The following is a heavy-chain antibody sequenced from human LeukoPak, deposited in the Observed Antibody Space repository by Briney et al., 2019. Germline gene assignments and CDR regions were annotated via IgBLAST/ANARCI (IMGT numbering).Heavy chain of an antibody. CDR2: IYHSGTT. CDR1: GGSFSNYY. CDR3: ARFYDYYYYMDV. V-gene: IGHV4-34*01. Sequence: PSETLSLTCAVYGGSFSNYYWTWIRQPPGKGLEWIGGIYHSGTTRYNPSLKSRATISVDTSKNQFSLKLRSVTAADTAVYYCARFYDYYYYMDVWGKGTTVSVAS. J-gene: IGHJ6*03.